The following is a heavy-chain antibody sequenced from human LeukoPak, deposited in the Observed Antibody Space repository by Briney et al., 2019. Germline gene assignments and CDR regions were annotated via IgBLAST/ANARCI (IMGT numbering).Heavy chain of an antibody. CDR1: GGSFSGYY. CDR3: ARVLRAAFDY. J-gene: IGHJ4*02. Sequence: PSETLSLTCAVYGGSFSGYYWSWIRQPPGKGLEWIGYIYYSGSTYYNPSLKSRVTISVDTSKNQFSLKLSSVTAADTAVYYCARVLRAAFDYWGQGTQVTVSS. D-gene: IGHD6-13*01. V-gene: IGHV4-30-4*01. CDR2: IYYSGST.